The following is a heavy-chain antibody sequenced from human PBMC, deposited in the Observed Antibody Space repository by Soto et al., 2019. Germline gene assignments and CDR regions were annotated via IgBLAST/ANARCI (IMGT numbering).Heavy chain of an antibody. J-gene: IGHJ5*02. D-gene: IGHD2-2*02. Sequence: LSLTCAVYGGSFSGYYWTWIRQPPGKGLEWIGEINQSGATNYNPSLKSRVTISVDSSKNQFSLKLTSVTAADTAVYFCALAQYTNSRRFDPWGQGTLVTVSS. CDR1: GGSFSGYY. V-gene: IGHV4-34*01. CDR2: INQSGAT. CDR3: ALAQYTNSRRFDP.